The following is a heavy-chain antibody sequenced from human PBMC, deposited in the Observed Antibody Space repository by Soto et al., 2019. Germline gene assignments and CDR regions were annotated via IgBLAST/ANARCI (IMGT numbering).Heavy chain of an antibody. CDR2: ISSGGGTI. V-gene: IGHV3-48*01. J-gene: IGHJ4*02. Sequence: EVQLVESGGDLAQPGGSLRLSCVASGFTFSNYSMNWVRQAPGKGLEWVSFISSGGGTIYYTESVKGRFTVSRDNAKNSLYLQMNSLRAEDTAVYYCARSPTRNYYGSGSYFDYWGQGTLGTVSS. CDR1: GFTFSNYS. D-gene: IGHD3-10*01. CDR3: ARSPTRNYYGSGSYFDY.